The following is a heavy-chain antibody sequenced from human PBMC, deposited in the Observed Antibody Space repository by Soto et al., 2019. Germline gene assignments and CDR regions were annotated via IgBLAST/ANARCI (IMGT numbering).Heavy chain of an antibody. V-gene: IGHV3-20*04. CDR3: ARCSSNSCYIMASFDY. Sequence: EVQLVESGGGVVRPGGSLRLSCAASGFTFDDYAMSWVRQAPGKGLEWVAGINWNGRSTTYADSLKGRFTISRDNAKNSLHLQINSLRAEDTALYFCARCSSNSCYIMASFDYWGQGTLVTVSS. J-gene: IGHJ4*02. CDR2: INWNGRST. CDR1: GFTFDDYA. D-gene: IGHD2-2*02.